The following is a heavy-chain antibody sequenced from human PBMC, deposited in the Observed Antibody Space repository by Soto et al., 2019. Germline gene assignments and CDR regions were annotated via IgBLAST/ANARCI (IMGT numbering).Heavy chain of an antibody. J-gene: IGHJ4*02. D-gene: IGHD3-22*01. V-gene: IGHV4-39*01. CDR1: GGSISSSSYY. CDR3: ARQLRSYYDSSGSLYYFDY. CDR2: IYYSGST. Sequence: PSETLSLTCTVSGGSISSSSYYWGWIRQPPGKGLEWIGSIYYSGSTYYNPSLKSRVTISVDTSKNQFSLKLSSVTAADTAVYYGARQLRSYYDSSGSLYYFDYWGQGTLVTVS.